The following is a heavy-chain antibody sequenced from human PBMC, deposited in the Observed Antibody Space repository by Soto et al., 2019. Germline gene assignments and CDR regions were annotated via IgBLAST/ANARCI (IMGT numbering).Heavy chain of an antibody. CDR2: ISYDGSNK. J-gene: IGHJ4*02. CDR1: GFTFSSYG. Sequence: GGSLRLSCAASGFTFSSYGMHWVRQAPGKGLEWVAVISYDGSNKYYADSVKGRFTISRDNSKNTLYLQMNSLRAEDTAVYYCATSYSSSSGGIDYWGQGTLVTVSS. CDR3: ATSYSSSSGGIDY. V-gene: IGHV3-30*03. D-gene: IGHD6-6*01.